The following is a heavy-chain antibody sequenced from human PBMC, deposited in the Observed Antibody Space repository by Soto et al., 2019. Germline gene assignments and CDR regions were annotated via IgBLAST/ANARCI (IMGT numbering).Heavy chain of an antibody. J-gene: IGHJ4*02. Sequence: PSETLSLTCTVSGGSVISSSYYWGWVRQPPGKGLEWIGSVYYSGSTYYNPSLESRVTISVDKSKNQFSLKLMSLSAADTAVYYCGRLEGLATISYYFDYWGQGALVTVS. D-gene: IGHD3-9*01. CDR1: GGSVISSSYY. V-gene: IGHV4-39*01. CDR2: VYYSGST. CDR3: GRLEGLATISYYFDY.